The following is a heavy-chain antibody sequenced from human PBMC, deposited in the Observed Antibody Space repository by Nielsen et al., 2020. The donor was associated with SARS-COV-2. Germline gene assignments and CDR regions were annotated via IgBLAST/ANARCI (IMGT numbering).Heavy chain of an antibody. J-gene: IGHJ4*02. CDR2: ISWNSGSI. CDR1: GFTFDDYA. D-gene: IGHD6-13*01. Sequence: SLKISCAASGFTFDDYAMHWVRQAPGKGLEWVSGISWNSGSIAYADSVKGRFTISRDNAKSSLYLQMNSLRAEDTALYYCAKDPSDGYSSSWYFDYWGQGTLVTVPS. V-gene: IGHV3-9*01. CDR3: AKDPSDGYSSSWYFDY.